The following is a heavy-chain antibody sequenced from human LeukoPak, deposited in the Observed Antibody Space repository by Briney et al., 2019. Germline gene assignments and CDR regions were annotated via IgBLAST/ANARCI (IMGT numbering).Heavy chain of an antibody. CDR1: GFTFNNYA. Sequence: GRSLRLSCAASGFTFNNYAMHWVRQAPGKGLEWVAVISYDGNKKYYADSVKGRFTISRDNSKNTLYLQMNSLRPEDTAVYYCARGWEPFDYWGQGTLVTVSS. D-gene: IGHD1-1*01. J-gene: IGHJ4*02. V-gene: IGHV3-30-3*01. CDR3: ARGWEPFDY. CDR2: ISYDGNKK.